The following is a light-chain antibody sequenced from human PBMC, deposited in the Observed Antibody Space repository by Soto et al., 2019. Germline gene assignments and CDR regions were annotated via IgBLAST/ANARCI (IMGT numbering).Light chain of an antibody. J-gene: IGLJ1*01. CDR3: QSYDSSLSGFYV. CDR1: NSNIGAGYD. Sequence: QSVLTQPPSVSGAPGQWVTISCTGSNSNIGAGYDVHWYQQLPGAAPKLLIYGSTKRPSGVPDRFSGSKSGTSASLAITGLQAEDEADYYCQSYDSSLSGFYVFGTGTKV. V-gene: IGLV1-40*01. CDR2: GST.